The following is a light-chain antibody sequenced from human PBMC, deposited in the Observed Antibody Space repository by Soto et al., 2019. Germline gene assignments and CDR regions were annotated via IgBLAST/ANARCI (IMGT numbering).Light chain of an antibody. CDR1: SSDVGGYNY. J-gene: IGLJ2*01. CDR3: CSYAGSYTWV. Sequence: QSALTQPRSVSGSPGQSGTISCTGTSSDVGGYNYVSWYQQHPGKAPKLMIYDVSKRPSGVPDRFSGSKSGNTASLTISGLPAEDEADYYCCSYAGSYTWVFGAGTKLTVL. V-gene: IGLV2-11*01. CDR2: DVS.